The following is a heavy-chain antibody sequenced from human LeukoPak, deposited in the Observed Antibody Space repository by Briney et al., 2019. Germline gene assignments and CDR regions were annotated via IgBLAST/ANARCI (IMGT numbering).Heavy chain of an antibody. D-gene: IGHD5-24*01. V-gene: IGHV3-21*01. CDR3: ARDDVEMAGVNAFDI. Sequence: GGSLRLSCAASGFTFSSYEMNWVRQAPGKGLEWVSSISSSSSYIYYADSVKGRFTISRDNAKNSLYLQMNSLRAEDTAVYYCARDDVEMAGVNAFDIWGQGTMVTVSS. CDR2: ISSSSSYI. CDR1: GFTFSSYE. J-gene: IGHJ3*02.